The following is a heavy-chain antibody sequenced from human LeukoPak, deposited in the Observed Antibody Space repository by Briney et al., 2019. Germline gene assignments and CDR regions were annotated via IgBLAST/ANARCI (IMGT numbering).Heavy chain of an antibody. Sequence: GASVKLSCKASGFTFTDYYMYWVRQAPGQGLESMGWINPNSGATNYAQKFQGRVTITRDTSASTAYMELSSLRSEDTAVYYCARNYGDDKAEYFQHWARAPWSPSPQ. V-gene: IGHV1-2*02. CDR2: INPNSGAT. D-gene: IGHD4-17*01. CDR3: ARNYGDDKAEYFQH. J-gene: IGHJ1*01. CDR1: GFTFTDYY.